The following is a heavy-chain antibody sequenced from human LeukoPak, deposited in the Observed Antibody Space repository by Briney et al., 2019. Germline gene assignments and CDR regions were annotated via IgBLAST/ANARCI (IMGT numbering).Heavy chain of an antibody. CDR1: GSSISSSSYY. J-gene: IGHJ2*01. CDR2: IYYSGST. CDR3: ATRLRWLQLRRDWYFDL. V-gene: IGHV4-39*01. D-gene: IGHD5-24*01. Sequence: SETLSLTCPVSGSSISSSSYYWGWIRQPPGKGLEWIGSIYYSGSTYYNPSLMSRVTISVDTSKNQFSLKLSSVTAADTAVYYCATRLRWLQLRRDWYFDLWGRGTLVTVSS.